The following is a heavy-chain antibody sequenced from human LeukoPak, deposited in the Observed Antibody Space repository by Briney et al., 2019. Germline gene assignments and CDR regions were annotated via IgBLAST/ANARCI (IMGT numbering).Heavy chain of an antibody. V-gene: IGHV4-59*12. D-gene: IGHD5-18*01. CDR1: GDSITDSY. CDR2: LSYNRGT. Sequence: SETLSLTCTVSGDSITDSYWSWIRQAPGTGLEWIGYLSYNRGTNYNPSLQSRVTISVGPSRNQFSLKLGSVTAADTAVYYCARDRGYSYGSPVWGQGTMVTVSS. J-gene: IGHJ3*01. CDR3: ARDRGYSYGSPV.